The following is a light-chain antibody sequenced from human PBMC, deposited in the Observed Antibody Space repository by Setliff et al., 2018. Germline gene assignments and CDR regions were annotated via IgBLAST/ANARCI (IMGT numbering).Light chain of an antibody. J-gene: IGLJ1*01. CDR2: GNN. V-gene: IGLV1-40*01. Sequence: QSVLTQPPSVSGAPGQRVTISCTGTSSNLGAGYDVHWFQHLPGTAPKLLIYGNNNRPSGVPDRFSGSRSDTSASLAITGLQADDEADYYCQSYDKSLSGSYVFGTGTKGTV. CDR1: SSNLGAGYD. CDR3: QSYDKSLSGSYV.